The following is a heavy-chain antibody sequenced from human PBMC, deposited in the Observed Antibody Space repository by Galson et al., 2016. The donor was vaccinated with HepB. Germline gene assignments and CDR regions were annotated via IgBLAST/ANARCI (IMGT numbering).Heavy chain of an antibody. J-gene: IGHJ4*02. CDR1: GASVSTSSHY. CDR2: VYDSETT. CDR3: ARDLGAAAPFDC. V-gene: IGHV4-39*07. D-gene: IGHD3-16*01. Sequence: SETLSLTCTVSGASVSTSSHYWGWIRQAPGKALEFIGSVYDSETTYYNPSLKSRATISVDTSKNQFSLTLSSVTAADTAVYFCARDLGAAAPFDCWGQGTLVIVSS.